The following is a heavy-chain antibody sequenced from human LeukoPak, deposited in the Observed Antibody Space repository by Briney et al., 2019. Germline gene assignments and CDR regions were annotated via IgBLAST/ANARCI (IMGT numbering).Heavy chain of an antibody. J-gene: IGHJ6*03. Sequence: ASVKVSCKASGGTFSSYAISWVRQAPGQGLEWMGGIIPIFGTANYAQKFQGRVTITADESTSTAYMELSSLRSEDTAVYYCARRESRVYGSGSYHPRRASYYYYYMDVWGKGTTVTISS. CDR2: IIPIFGTA. CDR1: GGTFSSYA. V-gene: IGHV1-69*13. CDR3: ARRESRVYGSGSYHPRRASYYYYYMDV. D-gene: IGHD3-10*01.